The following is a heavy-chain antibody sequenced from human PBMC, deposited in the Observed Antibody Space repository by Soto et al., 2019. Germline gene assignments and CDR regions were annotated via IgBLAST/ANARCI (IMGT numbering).Heavy chain of an antibody. CDR2: ISYDGSNK. CDR3: AKELRYFDWSHDD. V-gene: IGHV3-30*18. D-gene: IGHD3-9*01. CDR1: GFTFSSYG. Sequence: PGGSLRLSCAASGFTFSSYGMHWVRQAPGKGLEWVAVISYDGSNKYYADSVKGRFTISRDNSKNTLYLQMNSLRAEDTAVYYCAKELRYFDWSHDDWGQGTLVTVSS. J-gene: IGHJ4*02.